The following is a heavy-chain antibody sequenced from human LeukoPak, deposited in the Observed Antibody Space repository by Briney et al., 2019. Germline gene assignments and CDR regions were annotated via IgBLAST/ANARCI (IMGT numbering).Heavy chain of an antibody. D-gene: IGHD5-12*01. CDR1: GFIFTNYA. CDR2: IIGSSGST. J-gene: IGHJ4*02. CDR3: AKGGYDYVEMGYFDY. Sequence: GGSLRLSCAVSGFIFTNYAMSWVRQAPGKGPEWVSVIIGSSGSTFYADSVKGLFTISRDKSKNTLYLQMNSLRAEDTAVYYCAKGGYDYVEMGYFDYWGQGTLVTVSS. V-gene: IGHV3-23*01.